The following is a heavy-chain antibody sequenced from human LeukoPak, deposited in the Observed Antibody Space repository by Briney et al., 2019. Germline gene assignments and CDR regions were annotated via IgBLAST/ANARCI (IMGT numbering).Heavy chain of an antibody. Sequence: GGSLRLSCAASGFTFSTYRMNWVRQAPGKGLEWVSFISSSSSHTFYADSVKGRFTISRDTAKNSLYLQMNNLRGEDTAVYYCARDISSSTRAFDIWGQGTMVAVS. CDR3: ARDISSSTRAFDI. D-gene: IGHD2-15*01. CDR1: GFTFSTYR. CDR2: ISSSSSHT. J-gene: IGHJ3*02. V-gene: IGHV3-21*05.